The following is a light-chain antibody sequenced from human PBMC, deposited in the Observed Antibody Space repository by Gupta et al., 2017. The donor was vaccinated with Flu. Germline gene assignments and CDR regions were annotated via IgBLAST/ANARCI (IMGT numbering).Light chain of an antibody. V-gene: IGKV1-6*01. CDR2: SAS. Sequence: GDRVTITGRASQAIGTDLGWFQQRPGKAPKLLIYSASRLQSGVPSRFSGSGSGKDFTLTISSLQPEDFASYYCLQDYNYPFTFGPGTKVDIK. CDR3: LQDYNYPFT. CDR1: QAIGTD. J-gene: IGKJ3*01.